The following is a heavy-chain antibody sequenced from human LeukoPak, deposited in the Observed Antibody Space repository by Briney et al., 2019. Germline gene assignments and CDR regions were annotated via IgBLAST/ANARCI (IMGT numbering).Heavy chain of an antibody. CDR2: IIPIFGTA. J-gene: IGHJ4*02. CDR3: ASQSYYDSSGSVDY. V-gene: IGHV1-69*06. CDR1: GGTFSSYA. Sequence: SVKVSCKASGGTFSSYAISWVRQAPGQGLEWMGGIIPIFGTANYAQKFQGRVTITADKSTSTAYMELSSLRSEDTAVYYCASQSYYDSSGSVDYWGQGTLVTVSS. D-gene: IGHD3-22*01.